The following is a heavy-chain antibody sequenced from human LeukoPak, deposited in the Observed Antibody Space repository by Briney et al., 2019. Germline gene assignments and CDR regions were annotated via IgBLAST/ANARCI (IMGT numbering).Heavy chain of an antibody. V-gene: IGHV4-4*02. CDR1: GGSISSSNW. CDR2: IYHSGRT. Sequence: SETLSLTCAVSGGSISSSNWWSWVRQPPGKGLEWIGEIYHSGRTNYNPSLKSRGTISVDKSKNQFSLKLSSVTAADTAVYYCARGRGQRRYYDSSGYYYDYWGQGTLVTVSS. J-gene: IGHJ4*02. D-gene: IGHD3-22*01. CDR3: ARGRGQRRYYDSSGYYYDY.